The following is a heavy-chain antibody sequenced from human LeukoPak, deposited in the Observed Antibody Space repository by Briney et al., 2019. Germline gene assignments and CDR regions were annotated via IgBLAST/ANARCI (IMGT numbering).Heavy chain of an antibody. Sequence: SVTVSCKASGYTFTGYYMHWVRQAPGQGLEWMGWITPNSGGTNYAQKFQGRVTMTRDTSISTTYMELSRLRSDDTAVYFCARTRGHDVFDIWGQGTMVPVSS. V-gene: IGHV1-2*02. CDR2: ITPNSGGT. CDR1: GYTFTGYY. J-gene: IGHJ3*02. CDR3: ARTRGHDVFDI.